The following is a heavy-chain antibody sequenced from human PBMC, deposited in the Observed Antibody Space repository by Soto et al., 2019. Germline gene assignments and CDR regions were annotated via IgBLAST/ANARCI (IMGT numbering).Heavy chain of an antibody. J-gene: IGHJ5*01. CDR3: ARDRCYDGTCYSASDS. Sequence: EVRLMESGGGLVQPGGSLRLSCAASGFRFSTYTMDWVRQAPGKGPEWIAHISTTSFTIYYADSVKGRFTISRDNDRNSLYLEMNSLRDEDTAVYYCARDRCYDGTCYSASDSWGQGTLVTVSS. CDR2: ISTTSFTI. V-gene: IGHV3-48*02. D-gene: IGHD2-15*01. CDR1: GFRFSTYT.